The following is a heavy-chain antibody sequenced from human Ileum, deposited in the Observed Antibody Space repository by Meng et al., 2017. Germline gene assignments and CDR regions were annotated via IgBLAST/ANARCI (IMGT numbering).Heavy chain of an antibody. D-gene: IGHD3-22*01. CDR1: GLTFSSYA. CDR3: ARGLPYYDSTDYYRLDY. V-gene: IGHV3-30-3*01. CDR2: ISFDGSNK. J-gene: IGHJ4*02. Sequence: QVHLVESGGGVVQPGRSLRLSCAAPGLTFSSYAVHWVRQAPGKGLEWVAVISFDGSNKYYIDSVKGRFTISRDNSKNTVFLQMGSLRAEDTALYYCARGLPYYDSTDYYRLDYWGQGTLVTVSS.